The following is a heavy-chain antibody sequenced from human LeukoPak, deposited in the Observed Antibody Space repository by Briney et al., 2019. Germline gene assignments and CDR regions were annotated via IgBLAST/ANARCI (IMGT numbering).Heavy chain of an antibody. D-gene: IGHD6-13*01. J-gene: IGHJ4*02. CDR2: IYSGGST. CDR3: ARALGGQQLAY. V-gene: IGHV3-66*01. CDR1: GFTVSSNY. Sequence: LTGGSLRLSCAASGFTVSSNYMSWVRQAPGKGLEWVSVIYSGGSTYYADSVKGRFTISRDNSKNTLYLQMNSLRAEDTAVYYCARALGGQQLAYWGQGTLVTVSS.